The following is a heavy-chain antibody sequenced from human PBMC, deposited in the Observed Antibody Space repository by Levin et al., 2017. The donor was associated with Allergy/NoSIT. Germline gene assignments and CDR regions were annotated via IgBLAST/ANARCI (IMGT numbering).Heavy chain of an antibody. CDR3: TTNYYDSGKRAFDI. CDR2: IKKKSDGGTA. Sequence: GGSLRLSCVASGFIFSNAWMSWVRQAPGKGLEWVGRIKKKSDGGTADYVAPVKDRFIISRDDSENTLYLQMNSLKTEDKAVYYCTTNYYDSGKRAFDIWGQGTMVTVSS. D-gene: IGHD3-10*01. CDR1: GFIFSNAW. J-gene: IGHJ3*02. V-gene: IGHV3-15*01.